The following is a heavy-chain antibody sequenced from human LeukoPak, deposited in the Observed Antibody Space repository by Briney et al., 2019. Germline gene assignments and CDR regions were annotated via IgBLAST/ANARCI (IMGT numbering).Heavy chain of an antibody. CDR3: ARDQSVRLLQTSCTYFKHVFAI. Sequence: RASVKVSCKTSGYTFTNYGISWVRQAPGLGLEWMGWISAYNGNTNYAQKVQGRVTMTTDTSTSTAYMELRSLRFDDTAVYYCARDQSVRLLQTSCTYFKHVFAIWGQGSMVTVSS. D-gene: IGHD2-15*01. CDR2: ISAYNGNT. V-gene: IGHV1-18*01. CDR1: GYTFTNYG. J-gene: IGHJ3*02.